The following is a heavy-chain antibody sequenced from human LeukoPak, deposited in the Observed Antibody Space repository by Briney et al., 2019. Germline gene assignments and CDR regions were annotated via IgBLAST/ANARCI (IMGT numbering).Heavy chain of an antibody. CDR1: GYTFTSYE. V-gene: IGHV1-8*01. CDR2: MNPNRGNT. CDR3: ARGATTWYQLPPYYYYYMDV. D-gene: IGHD2-2*01. J-gene: IGHJ6*03. Sequence: ASVKVSCKASGYTFTSYENNWVRQATGQGLEWMGWMNPNRGNTGYAQKFQSRVTMTRNTSISTAYMELSSMRSEDTAVYYCARGATTWYQLPPYYYYYMDVWGKGTTVTISS.